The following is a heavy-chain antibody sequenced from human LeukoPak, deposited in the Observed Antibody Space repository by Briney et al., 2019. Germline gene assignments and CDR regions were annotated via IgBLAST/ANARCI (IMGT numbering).Heavy chain of an antibody. V-gene: IGHV3-48*01. D-gene: IGHD2-2*01. CDR1: GFTFSSYS. J-gene: IGHJ5*02. CDR3: ARDTYCSSTSCYSEWFDP. Sequence: GGSLRLSCAGSGFTFSSYSMNWVPQAPGKGLEWVSYISSSSTIYYADSVKGRFTISRDNAKNSLYLQMNRLSADDTAVYYCARDTYCSSTSCYSEWFDPWGQGTLVTVSS. CDR2: ISSSSTI.